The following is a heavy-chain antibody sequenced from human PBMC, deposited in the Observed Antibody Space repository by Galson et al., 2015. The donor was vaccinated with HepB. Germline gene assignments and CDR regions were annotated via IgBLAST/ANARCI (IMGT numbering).Heavy chain of an antibody. J-gene: IGHJ6*02. CDR3: ATQGDYYDSSGLYKFYTYYDMDV. V-gene: IGHV3-23*01. D-gene: IGHD3-22*01. Sequence: SLRLSCAASGFIFSSNVMRWVRQAPGKGLEWVSDTSGSGGSTNYADSVKGRFTISRDNSENTLYLQMNSLRAEDTAVYYCATQGDYYDSSGLYKFYTYYDMDVWGQGTTVTVSS. CDR2: TSGSGGST. CDR1: GFIFSSNV.